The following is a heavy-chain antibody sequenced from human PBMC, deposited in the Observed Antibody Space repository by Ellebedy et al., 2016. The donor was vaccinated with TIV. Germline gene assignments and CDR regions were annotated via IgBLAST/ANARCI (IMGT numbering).Heavy chain of an antibody. D-gene: IGHD6-19*01. CDR2: IVGSGS. CDR3: AKGRGGGSDSSAPRYYFDS. V-gene: IGHV3-23*01. CDR1: GFTFSPYA. Sequence: PGGSLRLSCAASGFTFSPYAMAWVRQAPGKGLEWVSGIVGSGSQKYADSVKGRFTISRDNSKGTVDLQMNSLRAEDTAVYYCAKGRGGGSDSSAPRYYFDSWGLGTLVTVSS. J-gene: IGHJ4*02.